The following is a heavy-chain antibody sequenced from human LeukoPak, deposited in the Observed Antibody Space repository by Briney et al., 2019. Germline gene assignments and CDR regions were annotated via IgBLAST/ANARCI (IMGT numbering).Heavy chain of an antibody. D-gene: IGHD3-3*01. Sequence: PGGSLRLSCAASGFTFSSYSMNWVRQAPGKGLEWVSSISSSSSYVYYADSVKGRFTISRDNAKNSLYLQMNSLRAEDTAVYYCTRDGRSLFDYWGQGTLVTVSS. CDR1: GFTFSSYS. CDR2: ISSSSSYV. V-gene: IGHV3-21*01. J-gene: IGHJ4*02. CDR3: TRDGRSLFDY.